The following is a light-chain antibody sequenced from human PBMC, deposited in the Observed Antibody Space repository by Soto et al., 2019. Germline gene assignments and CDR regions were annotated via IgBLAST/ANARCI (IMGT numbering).Light chain of an antibody. Sequence: DIQMTQSPSSLSASVGDRVTITCRASQSINSYLNWYQQKQGKAPKLLIHTASSLQSGVPSRFSGSGSGTDFTLTISSLQPEDFATYYCQQSYSSPRTFGQGTKVEIK. CDR3: QQSYSSPRT. V-gene: IGKV1-39*01. CDR1: QSINSY. J-gene: IGKJ1*01. CDR2: TAS.